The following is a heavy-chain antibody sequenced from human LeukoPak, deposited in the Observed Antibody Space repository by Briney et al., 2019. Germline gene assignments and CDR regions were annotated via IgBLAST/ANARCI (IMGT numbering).Heavy chain of an antibody. J-gene: IGHJ4*02. CDR3: AKESSGWYGAREIDY. V-gene: IGHV3-30-3*01. CDR2: ISYDGSNK. Sequence: GGSLRLSCAASGFTFSSYAMHWVRQAPGKGLEWVAVISYDGSNKYYADSVKGRFTISRDNSKNTLYLQMNSLRAEDTAVYYCAKESSGWYGAREIDYWGQGTLVTVSS. CDR1: GFTFSSYA. D-gene: IGHD6-19*01.